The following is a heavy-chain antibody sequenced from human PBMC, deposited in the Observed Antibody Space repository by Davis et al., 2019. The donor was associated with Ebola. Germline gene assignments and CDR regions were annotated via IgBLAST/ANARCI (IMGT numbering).Heavy chain of an antibody. V-gene: IGHV3-48*01. CDR1: GFTFSSYS. J-gene: IGHJ4*02. Sequence: GESLKISCAASGFTFSSYSMNWVRQAPGKGLEWVSYISSSSSTIYYADSVKGRFTISRDNAKNSLYLQMNSLRAEDTAVYYCARDSGNDFPDYWGQGTLVTVSS. CDR3: ARDSGNDFPDY. D-gene: IGHD2/OR15-2a*01. CDR2: ISSSSSTI.